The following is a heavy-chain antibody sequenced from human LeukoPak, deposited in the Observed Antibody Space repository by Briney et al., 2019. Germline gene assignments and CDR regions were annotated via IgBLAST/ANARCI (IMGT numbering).Heavy chain of an antibody. D-gene: IGHD6-13*01. CDR3: ARGIRSSWYSWFDP. V-gene: IGHV1-8*01. CDR1: GYTFTSYD. CDR2: MNPNSDNT. J-gene: IGHJ5*02. Sequence: ASVKVSCKASGYTFTSYDINWVRQATGQGLEWMGWMNPNSDNTGYAQKFQGRVTMTRNTSISTAYMELGSLRSEDTAVYYCARGIRSSWYSWFDPWGQGTLVTVSS.